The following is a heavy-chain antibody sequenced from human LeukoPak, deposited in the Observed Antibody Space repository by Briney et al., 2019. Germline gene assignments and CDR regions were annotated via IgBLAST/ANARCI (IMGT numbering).Heavy chain of an antibody. CDR3: THVVGATDY. J-gene: IGHJ4*02. Sequence: SETLSLTCAVYGGSFSGYYWSWIRQPPGKGLEWIGEINHSGSTNYNPSLKSRVTISVDTSKNQFSLKLSSVTAADTAVYYCTHVVGATDYWGQGTLVTVSS. V-gene: IGHV4-34*03. D-gene: IGHD1-26*01. CDR2: INHSGST. CDR1: GGSFSGYY.